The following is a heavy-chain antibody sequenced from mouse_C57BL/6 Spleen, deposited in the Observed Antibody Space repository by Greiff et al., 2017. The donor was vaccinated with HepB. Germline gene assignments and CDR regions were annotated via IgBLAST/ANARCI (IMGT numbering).Heavy chain of an antibody. CDR2: ISSGSSTI. CDR3: ARPRNHVYFDV. CDR1: GFTFSDYG. V-gene: IGHV5-17*01. J-gene: IGHJ1*03. D-gene: IGHD2-1*01. Sequence: EVMLVESGGGLVKPGGSLKLSCAASGFTFSDYGMHWVRQAPEKGLEWVAYISSGSSTIYYADTVKGRFTISRDNAKNTLFLQMTSLRSEDTAMYYCARPRNHVYFDVWGTGTTVTVSS.